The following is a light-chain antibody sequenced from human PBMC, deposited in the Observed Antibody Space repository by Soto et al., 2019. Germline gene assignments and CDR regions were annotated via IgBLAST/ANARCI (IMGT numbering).Light chain of an antibody. CDR3: QSYDSSLSGSGV. Sequence: QSALTQPASVSGSLGQSITISCTGSNRDIGAYNLVSWYQQYPDTAPKLIIYEVRNRPSGVPDRFFGSKSGTSASLTIIGLQAEDEADYYCQSYDSSLSGSGVFGGGTKLTVL. V-gene: IGLV2-14*01. J-gene: IGLJ3*02. CDR1: NRDIGAYNL. CDR2: EVR.